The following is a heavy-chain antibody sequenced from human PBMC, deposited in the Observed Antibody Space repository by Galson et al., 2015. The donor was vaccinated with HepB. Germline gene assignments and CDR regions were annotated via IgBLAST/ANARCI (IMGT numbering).Heavy chain of an antibody. Sequence: SLRLSCAASGFTFSNAWMSWVRQAPGKGLEWVGRIKSKTDGGTTDYAAPVKGRFTISRDDSKNTLYLQMNSLKTEDTAVYYCTTEWYSSGGVSIGGLDYWGQGTLVTVSS. V-gene: IGHV3-15*01. D-gene: IGHD3-16*01. CDR1: GFTFSNAW. CDR3: TTEWYSSGGVSIGGLDY. CDR2: IKSKTDGGTT. J-gene: IGHJ4*02.